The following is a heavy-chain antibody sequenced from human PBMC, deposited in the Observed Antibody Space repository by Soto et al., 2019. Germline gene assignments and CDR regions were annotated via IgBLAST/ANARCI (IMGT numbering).Heavy chain of an antibody. V-gene: IGHV3-48*01. J-gene: IGHJ4*02. Sequence: PGGSLRLSCAATGFTFSSYSMNWVRQAPGKGLEWVSYISSSSSTIYYADSVKGRFTISRDNAKNSLYLQMNSLRAEDTAVYYFAKARVQYYDFWSGYPVDYWGQGTLVTVSS. CDR3: AKARVQYYDFWSGYPVDY. CDR1: GFTFSSYS. CDR2: ISSSSSTI. D-gene: IGHD3-3*01.